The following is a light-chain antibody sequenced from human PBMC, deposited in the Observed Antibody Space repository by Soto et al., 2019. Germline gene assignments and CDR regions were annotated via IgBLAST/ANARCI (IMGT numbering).Light chain of an antibody. CDR2: AAS. Sequence: DIQMTQSPSSLSASVGDRVTITCRASQSISTYLNWYQQKPGKAPNLLIYAASSLQSGVPSRFRGSGSGTDFTLSISYLQPDDFATYYCQQSYNTQPTFGGGTKVEIK. CDR3: QQSYNTQPT. J-gene: IGKJ4*01. CDR1: QSISTY. V-gene: IGKV1-39*01.